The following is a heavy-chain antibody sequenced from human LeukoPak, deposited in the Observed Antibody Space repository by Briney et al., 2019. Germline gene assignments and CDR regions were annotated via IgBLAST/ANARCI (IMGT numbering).Heavy chain of an antibody. J-gene: IGHJ4*02. Sequence: GGSLRLSCAASGFTFDDYAMHWVRQAPGRGLEWVSGISWNSGSIGYADSVKGRFTISRDNAKNSLYLQMNSLRAEDTALYYCAKDIGKYYDSSGYWEFDYWGQGTLVTVSS. D-gene: IGHD3-22*01. CDR1: GFTFDDYA. V-gene: IGHV3-9*01. CDR2: ISWNSGSI. CDR3: AKDIGKYYDSSGYWEFDY.